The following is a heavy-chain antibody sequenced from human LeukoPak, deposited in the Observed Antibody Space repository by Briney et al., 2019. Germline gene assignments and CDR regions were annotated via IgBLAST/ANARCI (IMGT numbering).Heavy chain of an antibody. V-gene: IGHV3-48*03. D-gene: IGHD3-10*01. Sequence: GGSLRLSCAASGLTFSSYEMSWVRQAPGKGLEWLSYISTGGSTTHYADSVKGRFTMSRDNVKNSLYLQMNSLRAEDTAVYYCARYYGSGSYVTGGMDVWGQGTTVTVS. CDR2: ISTGGSTT. CDR3: ARYYGSGSYVTGGMDV. CDR1: GLTFSSYE. J-gene: IGHJ6*02.